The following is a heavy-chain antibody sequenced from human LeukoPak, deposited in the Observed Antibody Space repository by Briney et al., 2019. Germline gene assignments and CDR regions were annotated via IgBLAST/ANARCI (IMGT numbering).Heavy chain of an antibody. CDR1: GFIFSRYE. D-gene: IGHD3-10*02. Sequence: GGSLRLSCAAYGFIFSRYEMNWVRQAPGKGLEWVSYTSSSATTKYYADSVKGRFTISRDNAKNSLYLQMNSLRAEDTAVYYCAELGITMIGGVWGKGTTVTISS. V-gene: IGHV3-48*03. J-gene: IGHJ6*04. CDR3: AELGITMIGGV. CDR2: TSSSATTK.